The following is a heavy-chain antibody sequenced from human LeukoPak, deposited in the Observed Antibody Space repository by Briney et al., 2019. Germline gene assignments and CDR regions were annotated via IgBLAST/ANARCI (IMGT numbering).Heavy chain of an antibody. CDR3: AREGGYSSSWYVGDY. Sequence: GGSLRLSCAASGFTFDNYGINWVRQAPGKGLEWVSRIHWNGGRTGYADSVKGRFTISRDNAKNSLYLQMNSLRAEDTALYYCAREGGYSSSWYVGDYWGQGTLVTVSS. V-gene: IGHV3-20*04. CDR2: IHWNGGRT. CDR1: GFTFDNYG. D-gene: IGHD6-13*01. J-gene: IGHJ4*02.